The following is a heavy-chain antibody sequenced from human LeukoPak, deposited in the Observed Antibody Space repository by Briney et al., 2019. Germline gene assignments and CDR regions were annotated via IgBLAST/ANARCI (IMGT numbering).Heavy chain of an antibody. CDR2: ISSSSSYI. J-gene: IGHJ4*02. Sequence: GGSLRLSCAASGFTFTSYSMNWVRQAPGKGLEWVSSISSSSSYIYYADSVKGRFTISRDNAKNSLYLQMNSLRAEDTAVYYCARDLYRDYAGDYWGQGTLVTVSS. V-gene: IGHV3-21*01. CDR1: GFTFTSYS. CDR3: ARDLYRDYAGDY. D-gene: IGHD4-17*01.